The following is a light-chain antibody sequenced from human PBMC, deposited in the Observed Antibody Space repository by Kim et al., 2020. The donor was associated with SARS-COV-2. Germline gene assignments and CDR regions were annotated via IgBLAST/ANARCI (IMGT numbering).Light chain of an antibody. Sequence: IVMTQSPATLSVSPGERATLSCRASQSVSSNLTWYQQKPGQAPRLLIYGASTRATGIPARFSGSGSGTEFTLTISSLQSEDFVVYYCQQYNNWPRTFGQGTKLEI. V-gene: IGKV3-15*01. CDR2: GAS. CDR1: QSVSSN. CDR3: QQYNNWPRT. J-gene: IGKJ2*01.